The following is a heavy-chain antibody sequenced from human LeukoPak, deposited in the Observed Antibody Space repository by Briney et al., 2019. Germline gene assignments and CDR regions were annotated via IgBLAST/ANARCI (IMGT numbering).Heavy chain of an antibody. D-gene: IGHD3-3*01. V-gene: IGHV3-21*01. CDR2: ISSSSSYI. CDR3: ARRLSTQTYDDFWSGYSYAFDI. CDR1: GFTFSSYG. Sequence: PGGSLRLSCAASGFTFSSYGMNWVRQAPGKGLEWVSSISSSSSYIYYADSVKGRFTISRDNAKNSLYLQMNSLRAENTAVYYWARRLSTQTYDDFWSGYSYAFDIWGQGTMVTVSS. J-gene: IGHJ3*02.